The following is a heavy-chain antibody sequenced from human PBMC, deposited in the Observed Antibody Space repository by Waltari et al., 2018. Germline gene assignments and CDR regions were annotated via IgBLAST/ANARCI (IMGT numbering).Heavy chain of an antibody. Sequence: QVQLQESGPGLVKHSETLSLTCTVSGGSISSYYWSWIRQPPGKGLEWIGYIYYSGSTNYNPSLKSRVTISVDTSKNQFSLKLSSVTAADTAVYYCARDLWYFDLWGRGTLVTVSS. CDR2: IYYSGST. CDR1: GGSISSYY. V-gene: IGHV4-59*01. J-gene: IGHJ2*01. CDR3: ARDLWYFDL.